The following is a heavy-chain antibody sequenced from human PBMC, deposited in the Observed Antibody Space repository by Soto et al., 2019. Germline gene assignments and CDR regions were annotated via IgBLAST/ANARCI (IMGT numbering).Heavy chain of an antibody. V-gene: IGHV3-48*01. CDR1: GFTFSNYG. D-gene: IGHD6-19*01. CDR2: IISSTL. J-gene: IGHJ5*02. Sequence: EVQLVESGGGLVQPGGSLRLSGAPPGFTFSNYGWNWFRQAPGKGLKGVSYIISSTLYYADSVKGRFTISRDNAKNSLYLQMNSLRAEDTAVYYCARETQWLNWFDPWGQGTLVTVSS. CDR3: ARETQWLNWFDP.